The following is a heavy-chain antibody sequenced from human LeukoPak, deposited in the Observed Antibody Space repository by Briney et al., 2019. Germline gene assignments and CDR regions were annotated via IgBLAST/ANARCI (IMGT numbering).Heavy chain of an antibody. CDR2: FDPEDGET. D-gene: IGHD6-13*01. V-gene: IGHV1-24*01. Sequence: ASVKVSCKVSGYTLTELSMHWVRQAPGKGLEWMGGFDPEDGETIYAQKFQGRVTMTEDTSTDTAYMELSSLRSEDTAVYYCATGIAAAGNTPRPGSGQPNYYYYGMDVWGQGTTATVSS. CDR1: GYTLTELS. J-gene: IGHJ6*02. CDR3: ATGIAAAGNTPRPGSGQPNYYYYGMDV.